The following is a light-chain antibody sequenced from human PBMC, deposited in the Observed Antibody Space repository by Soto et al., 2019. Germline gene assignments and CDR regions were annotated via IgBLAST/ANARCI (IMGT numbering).Light chain of an antibody. V-gene: IGKV1-5*01. CDR3: QQYNSYPLT. CDR1: QGVVTC. CDR2: DAS. Sequence: ASQGVVTCLAWYQQKPGKAPKLLIYDASTLETGVPSRFRGSGSGTEFTLTISSLQPEDLAAYYCQQYNSYPLTFGGGTKVDI. J-gene: IGKJ4*01.